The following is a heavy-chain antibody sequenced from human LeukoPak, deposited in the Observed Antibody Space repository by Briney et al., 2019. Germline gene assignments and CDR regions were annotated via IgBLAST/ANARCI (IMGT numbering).Heavy chain of an antibody. CDR1: GGSFSGYY. J-gene: IGHJ4*02. V-gene: IGHV4-59*01. CDR3: ARGAMVREPNFDY. D-gene: IGHD3-10*01. Sequence: PSETLSLTCAVYGGSFSGYYWSWIRQPPGKGLEWIGYIYYSGSTNYNPSLKSRVTISVDTSKNQFSLKLSSVTAADTAVYYCARGAMVREPNFDYWGQGTLVTVSS. CDR2: IYYSGST.